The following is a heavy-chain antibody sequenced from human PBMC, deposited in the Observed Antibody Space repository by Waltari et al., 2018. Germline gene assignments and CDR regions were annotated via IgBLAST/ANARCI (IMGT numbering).Heavy chain of an antibody. D-gene: IGHD3-3*01. CDR2: IYTSGST. J-gene: IGHJ3*02. V-gene: IGHV4-4*07. CDR3: ARGNYDFWSGESGAFDI. Sequence: QVQLQESGPGLVKPSETLSLTCTVSGGSISSYYWSWIRQPAGKGLEWIGRIYTSGSTNYNPSLKSRVTMSVDTSKNQFSLKLRSVTAADTAVYYCARGNYDFWSGESGAFDIWGQGTMVTVSS. CDR1: GGSISSYY.